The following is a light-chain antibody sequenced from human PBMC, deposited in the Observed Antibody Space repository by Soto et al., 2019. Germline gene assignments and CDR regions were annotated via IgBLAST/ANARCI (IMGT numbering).Light chain of an antibody. CDR1: SSNIGAGYD. Sequence: QSVLTQPPSVSGAPGQRVTISCTGTSSNIGAGYDVHWYQQLPGTAPKLLIFININRPSGVPARFSASKSGTSASLAITGLRAEDEADYYCQSYDSSLSGYVFGTGTKLTVL. CDR2: INI. V-gene: IGLV1-40*01. CDR3: QSYDSSLSGYV. J-gene: IGLJ1*01.